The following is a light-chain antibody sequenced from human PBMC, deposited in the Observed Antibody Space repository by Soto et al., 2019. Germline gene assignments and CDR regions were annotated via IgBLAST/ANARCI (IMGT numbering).Light chain of an antibody. J-gene: IGKJ4*01. V-gene: IGKV1-9*01. CDR1: QAINNY. CDR3: QQVNSYPLT. Sequence: DIQLTQSPSFLSASVGDRVTITCRASQAINNYLAWFQQKPGKAPNLLIYAASTLQSGVPSRFGGSGSGTEFTLTVSNLQPEDFATYYCQQVNSYPLTFGGGTKVEIK. CDR2: AAS.